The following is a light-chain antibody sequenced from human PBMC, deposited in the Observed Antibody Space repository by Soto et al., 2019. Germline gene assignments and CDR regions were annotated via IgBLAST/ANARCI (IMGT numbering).Light chain of an antibody. CDR1: QSMSNW. V-gene: IGKV1-5*01. Sequence: DIRMTQSPSTLSAVVGDRITITCRASQSMSNWVAWYQQKPGNAPKLLIYGASNLETGVPSRFSGSGSETEGTLTISSLHPDDCATYDGLQDINYPWTFGQGTKVDIK. CDR2: GAS. CDR3: LQDINYPWT. J-gene: IGKJ1*01.